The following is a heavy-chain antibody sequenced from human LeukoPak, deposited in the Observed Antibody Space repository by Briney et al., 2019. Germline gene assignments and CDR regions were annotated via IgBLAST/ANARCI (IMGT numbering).Heavy chain of an antibody. CDR1: GGSISSSSYY. J-gene: IGHJ4*02. CDR3: ARQGGSVLHYSDY. V-gene: IGHV4-39*01. Sequence: PSETLSLTCTVSGGSISSSSYYWGWIRQPPGKGLEWIGGIYYSGSTYYNPSLKSRVTISVDTSKNQFSLKLSSVTAADTAVYYCARQGGSVLHYSDYWGQGTLVTVSS. CDR2: IYYSGST. D-gene: IGHD5-12*01.